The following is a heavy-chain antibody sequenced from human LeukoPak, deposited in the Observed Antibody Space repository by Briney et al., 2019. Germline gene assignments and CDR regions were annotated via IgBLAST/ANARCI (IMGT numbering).Heavy chain of an antibody. Sequence: SGPTLVNPTQTLTLTCTFSGFSLSTSGMRVSWIRQPPGKALEWLARIDWDDDKFYSTSLKTRLTISKDTSKNQVVLTMTNMDPVDTATYYCTLNAPEGGYFDYWGQETLVTVSS. D-gene: IGHD1-14*01. CDR3: TLNAPEGGYFDY. V-gene: IGHV2-70*04. J-gene: IGHJ4*02. CDR2: IDWDDDK. CDR1: GFSLSTSGMR.